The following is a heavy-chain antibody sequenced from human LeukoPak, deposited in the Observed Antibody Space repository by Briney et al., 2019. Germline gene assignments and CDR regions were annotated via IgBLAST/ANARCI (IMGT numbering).Heavy chain of an antibody. V-gene: IGHV3-23*01. CDR3: ADWFRSGWYDHY. CDR1: GFTFSSYA. D-gene: IGHD6-19*01. J-gene: IGHJ4*02. CDR2: ITDSGGST. Sequence: GGSLRLSCAVSGFTFSSYAMSWVRQAPGKGLEWVSSITDSGGSTYYADSVKGRFTISRDNSKNTLYLQMNSLRAEDTAIYYRADWFRSGWYDHYWGQGTLVTVSS.